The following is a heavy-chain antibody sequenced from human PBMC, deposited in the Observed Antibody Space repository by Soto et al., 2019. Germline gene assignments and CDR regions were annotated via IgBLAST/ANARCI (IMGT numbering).Heavy chain of an antibody. CDR1: GYTFTSYA. V-gene: IGHV1-3*01. J-gene: IGHJ4*02. D-gene: IGHD1-20*01. CDR3: AGDVGYTLNVIEN. Sequence: QVQLVQSGAEVKKSGASVKVSCTASGYTFTSYAIHWVRQAPGQRLEWMGWVNAGNGNTKYSQKLQGSVTITGDTAVNTAYMELSSLRCDDTAVHYCAGDVGYTLNVIENWVQRTLVAVSA. CDR2: VNAGNGNT.